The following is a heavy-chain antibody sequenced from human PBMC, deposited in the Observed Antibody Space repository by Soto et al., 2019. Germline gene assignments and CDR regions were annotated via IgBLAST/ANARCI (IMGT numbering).Heavy chain of an antibody. CDR1: GFTFDSFA. J-gene: IGHJ4*02. D-gene: IGHD3-16*01. Sequence: GGSLRLSCAASGFTFDSFAMTWVRQAPGKGLEWVSAISASGGSTFYADSVKGRFTISRDSSKYTLYLQMNSLRAEDTAVYYCARGAVMPDSWGQGTLVTVSS. CDR3: ARGAVMPDS. CDR2: ISASGGST. V-gene: IGHV3-23*01.